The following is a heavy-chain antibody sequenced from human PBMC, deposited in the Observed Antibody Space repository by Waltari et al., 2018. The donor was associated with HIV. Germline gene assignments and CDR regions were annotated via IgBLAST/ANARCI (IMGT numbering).Heavy chain of an antibody. V-gene: IGHV1-2*02. D-gene: IGHD2-15*01. J-gene: IGHJ4*02. CDR3: ARDICSGGSCYSYYFDY. Sequence: QVQLVQSGAEVKKPGASVKVSCKASGYTFTGYYMHWVRQAPGQGLEWMGWNNPKKGGKKNAKKFQGRGTMTRDTSISTAYMELSRLRSDDTAVYYCARDICSGGSCYSYYFDYWGQGTLVTVSS. CDR2: NNPKKGGK. CDR1: GYTFTGYY.